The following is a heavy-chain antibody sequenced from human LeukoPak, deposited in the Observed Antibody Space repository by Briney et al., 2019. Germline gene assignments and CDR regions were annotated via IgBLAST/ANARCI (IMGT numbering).Heavy chain of an antibody. Sequence: PGGSLRLSCAASGFTFNNYEMNWVRQAPGKGLEWVAYISNSGSMADCAHSVKGRFTVSRDNAGSSLYLEMNNLRAEDTAVYFCASGLNWNLHSLRLWGQGTMVIVSS. CDR2: ISNSGSMA. J-gene: IGHJ3*01. CDR1: GFTFNNYE. D-gene: IGHD1-20*01. V-gene: IGHV3-48*03. CDR3: ASGLNWNLHSLRL.